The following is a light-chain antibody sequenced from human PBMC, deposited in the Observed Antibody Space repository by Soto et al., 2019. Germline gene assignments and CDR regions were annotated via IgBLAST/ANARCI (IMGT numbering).Light chain of an antibody. CDR1: QSVSSNY. Sequence: DIVLTQSPGTLSLSPGERATLSCRASQSVSSNYLAWYQQKPGQAPRLLIHGASTRATGVPDRFSGSGSGTDFTLTISRLAPEDFAVYHCQQYGSLSWTFGQGTKVDIK. CDR3: QQYGSLSWT. V-gene: IGKV3-20*01. J-gene: IGKJ1*01. CDR2: GAS.